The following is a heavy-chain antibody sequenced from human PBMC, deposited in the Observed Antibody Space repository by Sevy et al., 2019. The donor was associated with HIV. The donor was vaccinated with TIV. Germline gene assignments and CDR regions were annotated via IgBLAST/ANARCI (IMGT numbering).Heavy chain of an antibody. CDR1: GFTFDTYW. V-gene: IGHV3-7*01. J-gene: IGHJ5*01. Sequence: GESLKISCAASGFTFDTYWMGWVRQAPGRGLEWVASIDPRGNERDYLASRKGRFTISRDNAKNSLYLQMYSLKAGDTALYYCVRVLWDVLVVPAATPSPWLDSWGQGTLVTVSS. CDR2: IDPRGNER. CDR3: VRVLWDVLVVPAATPSPWLDS. D-gene: IGHD3-16*02.